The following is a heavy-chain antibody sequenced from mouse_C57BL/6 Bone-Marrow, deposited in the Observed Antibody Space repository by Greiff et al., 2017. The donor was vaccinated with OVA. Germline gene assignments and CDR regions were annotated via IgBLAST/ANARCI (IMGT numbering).Heavy chain of an antibody. Sequence: VKLMESGAELVKPGASVKISCKASGYAFSSYWMNWVKQRPGKGLEWIGQIYPGDGDTNYNGKFKGKATLTADKSSSTAYMQLSSLTSEDSAVYFCARRGPYWYFDVWGTGTTVTVSS. CDR2: IYPGDGDT. J-gene: IGHJ1*03. CDR3: ARRGPYWYFDV. CDR1: GYAFSSYW. V-gene: IGHV1-80*01.